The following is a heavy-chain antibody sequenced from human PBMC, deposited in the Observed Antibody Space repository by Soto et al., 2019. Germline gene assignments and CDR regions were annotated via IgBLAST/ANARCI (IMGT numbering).Heavy chain of an antibody. V-gene: IGHV4-34*01. D-gene: IGHD2-15*01. Sequence: QVQLQQWGAGLLKPSETLSLTCAVYGGSFSGYYWSWIRQPPGKGLEWIGEINHSGSTNYNPSLKSRVTISVDTSKNQFSLKLSSVTAADTAVYYCARGRLGYCSGGSCRDLDYWGQGTLVTVSS. CDR3: ARGRLGYCSGGSCRDLDY. J-gene: IGHJ4*02. CDR2: INHSGST. CDR1: GGSFSGYY.